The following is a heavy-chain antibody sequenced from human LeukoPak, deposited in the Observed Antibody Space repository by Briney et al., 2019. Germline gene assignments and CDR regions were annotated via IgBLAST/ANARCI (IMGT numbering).Heavy chain of an antibody. CDR3: AKDLPAMEYFDY. J-gene: IGHJ4*02. CDR1: GFTFSSYS. Sequence: PPGGSLRLSCAASGFTFSSYSMNWVRQAPGKGLEWVSGISGSGGSTYYADSVKGRFTISRDNSKNTLYLQMNSLRAEDTAVYYCAKDLPAMEYFDYWGQRTLVTVSS. CDR2: ISGSGGST. D-gene: IGHD5-18*01. V-gene: IGHV3-23*01.